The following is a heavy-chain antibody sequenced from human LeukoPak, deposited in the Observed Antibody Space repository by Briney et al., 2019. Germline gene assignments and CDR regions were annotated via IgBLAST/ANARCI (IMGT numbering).Heavy chain of an antibody. CDR3: ARHDTPDAFDI. Sequence: GESLKISCKGSGYTFTNYWIGWVRQMPGKGLEWMGIIYSGDSTTRYSPSFQGQVTISADKSISTAYLQWSSLKASDTAMYYCARHDTPDAFDIWGQGTMVTVSS. V-gene: IGHV5-51*01. CDR1: GYTFTNYW. CDR2: IYSGDSTT. J-gene: IGHJ3*02.